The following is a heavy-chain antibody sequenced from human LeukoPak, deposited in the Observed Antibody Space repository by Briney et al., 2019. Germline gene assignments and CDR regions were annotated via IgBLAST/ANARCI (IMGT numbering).Heavy chain of an antibody. D-gene: IGHD3-10*01. J-gene: IGHJ4*02. CDR1: GFIFSSYA. CDR3: ARDDEEFGGIDY. V-gene: IGHV3-30*04. Sequence: GGSLRLSCAASGFIFSSYAMHWVRQAPGKGLEWVAIISSEGSSKYYADSVKGRFTISRDNSKNTLYLQMNSLRAEDTAVYYCARDDEEFGGIDYWGQGTLVTVSS. CDR2: ISSEGSSK.